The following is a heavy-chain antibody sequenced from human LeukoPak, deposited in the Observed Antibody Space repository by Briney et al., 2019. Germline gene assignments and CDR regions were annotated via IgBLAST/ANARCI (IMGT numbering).Heavy chain of an antibody. J-gene: IGHJ4*02. CDR1: GYTFTSYG. Sequence: ASVKVSCKASGYTFTSYGISWVRQAPGQGLEWMGWISAYNGNTNYAQKLQGRVTMTTDTSTSTAYMELRSLRSDDTAVYYCARDRPYYYDSSGYYLDYWGQGTLVTVSS. CDR3: ARDRPYYYDSSGYYLDY. V-gene: IGHV1-18*01. CDR2: ISAYNGNT. D-gene: IGHD3-22*01.